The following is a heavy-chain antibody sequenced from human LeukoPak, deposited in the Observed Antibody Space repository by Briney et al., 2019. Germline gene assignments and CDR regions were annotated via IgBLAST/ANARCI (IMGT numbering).Heavy chain of an antibody. CDR1: GGSFSGYY. D-gene: IGHD3-10*01. CDR2: INHSGST. V-gene: IGHV4-34*01. CDR3: ARRRGYYYNNLFDP. J-gene: IGHJ5*02. Sequence: SETLSLTCAVYGGSFSGYYWSWIRQPPGKGLEWIGEINHSGSTNYNPSPKSRVTISVDTSKIQFALKLSSVTAADTAVYYCARRRGYYYNNLFDPWGQGTLVTVSS.